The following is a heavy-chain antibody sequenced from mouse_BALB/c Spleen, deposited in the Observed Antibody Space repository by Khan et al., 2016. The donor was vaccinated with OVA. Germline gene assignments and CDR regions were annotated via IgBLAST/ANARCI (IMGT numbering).Heavy chain of an antibody. CDR2: IWSGGIT. V-gene: IGHV2-2*02. J-gene: IGHJ3*01. Sequence: QVQLKESGPGLVQPSQSLSITCTVSGFSLTSYGVHWVRQSPGKGLEWLGVIWSGGITDYSAVFISRLSISKDNSKSQVFFKMNSLQANDTAIYYCARNDDYDEGLAYWGQGTLVTVSA. D-gene: IGHD2-4*01. CDR1: GFSLTSYG. CDR3: ARNDDYDEGLAY.